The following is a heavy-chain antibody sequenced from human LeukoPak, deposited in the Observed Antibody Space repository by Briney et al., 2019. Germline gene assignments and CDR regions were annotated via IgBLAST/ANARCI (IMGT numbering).Heavy chain of an antibody. Sequence: GGSLRLSCAASGFTFSSYGMSWVRQAPGKGLEWVSAISGSGGSTYYADSVKGRFTISRDNSKNTLYLQMNSLRAEDTAVYYCARTYYDILTGYNPYFDYWGQGILVTVSS. CDR2: ISGSGGST. CDR3: ARTYYDILTGYNPYFDY. D-gene: IGHD3-9*01. J-gene: IGHJ4*02. CDR1: GFTFSSYG. V-gene: IGHV3-23*01.